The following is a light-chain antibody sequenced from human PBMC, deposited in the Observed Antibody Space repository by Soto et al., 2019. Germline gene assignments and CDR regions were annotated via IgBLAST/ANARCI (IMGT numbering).Light chain of an antibody. J-gene: IGKJ5*01. V-gene: IGKV3D-15*01. CDR1: QSVSGY. CDR3: QQYNNWPFS. Sequence: EILMTQSPATLSVSPGERATLSCRAGQSVSGYLAWYQQKPGQAPRLLSYDASNRATGIPARFSATGSETDFTLTISGLQSGDSEVYFCQQYNNWPFSCGQGTRLEIK. CDR2: DAS.